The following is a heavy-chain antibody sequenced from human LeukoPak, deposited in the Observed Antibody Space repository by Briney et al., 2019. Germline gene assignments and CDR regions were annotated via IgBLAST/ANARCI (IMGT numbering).Heavy chain of an antibody. V-gene: IGHV4-59*01. Sequence: SETLSLTCTVSGGSISSGYWSWIRQPPGKGLEWIGNIYYSGSTKYNPSLKSRVTISVDTSKKQFSLKLNSVTAADTAVYYCARGDSGSYYGYWGQGTLVTVFS. J-gene: IGHJ4*02. CDR3: ARGDSGSYYGY. CDR1: GGSISSGY. D-gene: IGHD1-26*01. CDR2: IYYSGST.